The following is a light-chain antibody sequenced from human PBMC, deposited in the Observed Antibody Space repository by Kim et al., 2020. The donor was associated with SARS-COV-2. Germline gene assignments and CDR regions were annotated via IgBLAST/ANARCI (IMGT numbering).Light chain of an antibody. J-gene: IGLJ1*01. Sequence: QSALTQPRSVSGSPGQSVTISCTGTSSDVGGYNYVSWYQQHPGKAPKLMIYDVTERPSGVPDRFSASKSCNTASLTISGLQADDEADYYCCSYAGSPPYVFGTGTKVTVL. CDR1: SSDVGGYNY. CDR3: CSYAGSPPYV. CDR2: DVT. V-gene: IGLV2-11*01.